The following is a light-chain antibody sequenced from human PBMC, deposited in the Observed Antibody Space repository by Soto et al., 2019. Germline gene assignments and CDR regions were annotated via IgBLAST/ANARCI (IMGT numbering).Light chain of an antibody. CDR2: GAS. CDR1: QGVSSSY. V-gene: IGKV3-20*01. Sequence: EIVLTQSPGTLSLSPGERATLSCRASQGVSSSYLAWYQQKPGQAPRLLIYGASSRATGIPDRFSGSGSGTDFTLTISRMEPEDSAVYYCQQYATAPMYTFGQGTKLEIK. CDR3: QQYATAPMYT. J-gene: IGKJ2*01.